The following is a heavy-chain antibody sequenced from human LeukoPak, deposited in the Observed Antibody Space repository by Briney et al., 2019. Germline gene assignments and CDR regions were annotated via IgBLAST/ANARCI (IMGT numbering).Heavy chain of an antibody. J-gene: IGHJ6*02. CDR3: ARDLWDIVVVVAATPVYYGMDV. D-gene: IGHD2-15*01. V-gene: IGHV3-30-3*01. CDR2: ISYDGSNK. Sequence: SCKASGGTFSSYAMHWVRQAPGKGLEWVAVISYDGSNKYYADSVKGRSTISRDNSKNTLYLQMNSLRAEDTAVYYCARDLWDIVVVVAATPVYYGMDVWGQGTTVTVSS. CDR1: GGTFSSYA.